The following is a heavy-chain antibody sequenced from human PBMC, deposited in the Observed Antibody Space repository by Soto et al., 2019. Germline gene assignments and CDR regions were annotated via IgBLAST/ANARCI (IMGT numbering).Heavy chain of an antibody. CDR3: ARDSAPVGGKRGYSYGRWFDP. CDR2: IYYSGST. V-gene: IGHV4-31*03. D-gene: IGHD5-18*01. Sequence: SETLSLTCTVSGGSISSGGYYWSWIRKHPGKGLEWIGYIYYSGSTYYNPSLKSRVTISVDTSKNQFSLKLSSVTAADTAVYYCARDSAPVGGKRGYSYGRWFDPWGQGTLVTVSS. J-gene: IGHJ5*02. CDR1: GGSISSGGYY.